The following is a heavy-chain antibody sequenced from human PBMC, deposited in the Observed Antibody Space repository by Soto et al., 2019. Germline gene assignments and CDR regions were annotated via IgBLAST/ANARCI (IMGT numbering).Heavy chain of an antibody. CDR2: IRSKANSYAT. V-gene: IGHV3-73*01. CDR1: GFTFSGSA. J-gene: IGHJ4*02. D-gene: IGHD3-3*01. CDR3: ARGVYDFWSGHPKGLDY. Sequence: GGSLRLSCAASGFTFSGSAMHWVRQASGKGLEWVGRIRSKANSYATAYAVSVKGRFTISRDDSRNTAYLQMNSLKTEDTAVYYCARGVYDFWSGHPKGLDYWGQGTVVTVSS.